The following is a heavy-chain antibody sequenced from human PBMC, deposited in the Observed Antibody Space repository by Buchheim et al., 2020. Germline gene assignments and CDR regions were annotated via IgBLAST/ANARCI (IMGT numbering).Heavy chain of an antibody. J-gene: IGHJ4*02. CDR2: ISSTSHMV. V-gene: IGHV3-48*01. Sequence: EVQLVESGGGLVQPGGSLRLSCAASGFTFNTFHMNWVRQAPGKGLEWVSYISSTSHMVYYADSVKGRFTISRDNARNSLYLQMNSLRADDSAVYYCARDPGFGGRIDYPDYWGQGTL. CDR1: GFTFNTFH. D-gene: IGHD3-3*01. CDR3: ARDPGFGGRIDYPDY.